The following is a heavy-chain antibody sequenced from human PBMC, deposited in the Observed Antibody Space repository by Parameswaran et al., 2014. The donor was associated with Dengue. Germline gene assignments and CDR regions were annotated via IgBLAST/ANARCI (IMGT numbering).Heavy chain of an antibody. V-gene: IGHV1-69*15. D-gene: IGHD3-22*01. CDR3: ARTYYDSSDHRGYFHH. CDR2: IIPIFGTG. Sequence: SWVRQAPGQGLEWMGRIIPIFGTGNYAREFQDRVTITADAPTSTAYMELSGLRSEDTAMYYCARTYYDSSDHRGYFHHWGQGTLVTVSS. J-gene: IGHJ1*01.